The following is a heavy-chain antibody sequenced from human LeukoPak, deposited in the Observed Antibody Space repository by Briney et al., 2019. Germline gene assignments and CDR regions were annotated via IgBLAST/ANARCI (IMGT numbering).Heavy chain of an antibody. Sequence: PGGSLRLPCAASGFTFSSYSMNWVRQAPGKGLEWVSYISSSSSTIYYADSVKGRFTISRDNAKNSLYLQMNSLRAEDTAVYYCARDHGDYVWGSYRPMFDYWGQGTLVTVSS. D-gene: IGHD3-16*02. CDR1: GFTFSSYS. CDR3: ARDHGDYVWGSYRPMFDY. CDR2: ISSSSSTI. V-gene: IGHV3-48*01. J-gene: IGHJ4*02.